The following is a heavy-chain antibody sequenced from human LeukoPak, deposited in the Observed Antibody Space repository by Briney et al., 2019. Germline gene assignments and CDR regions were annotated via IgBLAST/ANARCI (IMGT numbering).Heavy chain of an antibody. V-gene: IGHV5-51*01. CDR2: IYPSDSHT. CDR3: VRHYRPPQDSRAAEPTGYYYYYMDV. J-gene: IGHJ6*03. Sequence: EESLKISCQGSGYTFPIYWIGWVRQTPGKGLGWTGIIYPSDSHTIYSPSFQGQVTVSADKSISTAYLQWSSLKASDTAIYYCVRHYRPPQDSRAAEPTGYYYYYMDVWGTGTTIIVSS. D-gene: IGHD3-16*02. CDR1: GYTFPIYW.